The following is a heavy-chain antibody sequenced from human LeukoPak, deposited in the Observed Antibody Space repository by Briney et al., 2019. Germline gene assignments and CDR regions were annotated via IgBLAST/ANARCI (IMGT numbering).Heavy chain of an antibody. Sequence: GGSLRLSCAASGFTFSSYWMSWVRQAPGKGLEWVSMIYSGGNTYYADSVKGRFTMSRDNSKNTLYLQMNTLRAEDTAVYYCARLAVGGWDVRYWGQGTLVIVSS. D-gene: IGHD6-19*01. CDR2: IYSGGNT. V-gene: IGHV3-66*01. J-gene: IGHJ4*02. CDR1: GFTFSSYW. CDR3: ARLAVGGWDVRY.